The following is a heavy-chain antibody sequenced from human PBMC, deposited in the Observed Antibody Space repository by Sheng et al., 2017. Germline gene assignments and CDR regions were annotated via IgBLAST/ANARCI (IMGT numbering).Heavy chain of an antibody. V-gene: IGHV3-30*04. CDR2: ISYDGSIK. D-gene: IGHD4-4*01. J-gene: IGHJ4*02. Sequence: QVHLVESGGGVVQPGRSLRLSCAASGFTFSNSAMHWARQAPGKGLEWVAVISYDGSIKYTADSLKGRFTISRDNSRSTLFLQMNSLRSEDTAVYYCARDKYRAPVTKVLDYWGLGTLVTVSS. CDR1: GFTFSNSA. CDR3: ARDKYRAPVTKVLDY.